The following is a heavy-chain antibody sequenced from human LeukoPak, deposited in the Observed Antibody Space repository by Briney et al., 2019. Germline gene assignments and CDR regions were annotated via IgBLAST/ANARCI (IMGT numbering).Heavy chain of an antibody. CDR2: INHSGST. CDR3: ARKTYFYYGSGSYYNRKHHFDY. V-gene: IGHV4-34*01. Sequence: SETLSLTCAVYGGSFSGYYWSWIRQPPGKGLEWIGEINHSGSTNYNPSLKSRVTISVDTSKNQFSLKLGSVTAADTAVYYCARKTYFYYGSGSYYNRKHHFDYWGQGTLVTVSS. J-gene: IGHJ4*02. D-gene: IGHD3-10*01. CDR1: GGSFSGYY.